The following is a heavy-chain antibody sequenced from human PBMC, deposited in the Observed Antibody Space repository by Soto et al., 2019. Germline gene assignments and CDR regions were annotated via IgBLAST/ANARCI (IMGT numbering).Heavy chain of an antibody. V-gene: IGHV4-30-4*01. CDR1: GGSISSGDYY. J-gene: IGHJ6*02. D-gene: IGHD2-2*01. Sequence: PSXTLSLTCIVSGGSISSGDYYCSWSLQHPGKGLEWIGYIYYSGSTYYNPSLKSRVTISVDTSKNQFSLKLSSVTAADSAVYYCARDLTAAYHYGMDVWGQGTTVTVSS. CDR2: IYYSGST. CDR3: ARDLTAAYHYGMDV.